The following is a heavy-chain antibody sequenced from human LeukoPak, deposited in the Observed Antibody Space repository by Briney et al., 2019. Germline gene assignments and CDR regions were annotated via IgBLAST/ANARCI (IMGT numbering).Heavy chain of an antibody. CDR2: IYHSGST. D-gene: IGHD5-12*01. Sequence: PSETLSLTCAVSGYSISSGYYWGWIRQPPGKGLEWIGSIYHSGSTYYNPSLKSRVTISVDTSKNQFSLKLSSVTAADTAVYYCARLYSGYDCIWGQGTMVTVSS. CDR3: ARLYSGYDCI. J-gene: IGHJ3*02. CDR1: GYSISSGYY. V-gene: IGHV4-38-2*01.